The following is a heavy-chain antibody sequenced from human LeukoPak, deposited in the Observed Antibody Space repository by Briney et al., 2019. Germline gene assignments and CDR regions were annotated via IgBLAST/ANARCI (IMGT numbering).Heavy chain of an antibody. V-gene: IGHV3-53*01. CDR2: IYSGGST. CDR1: GFTVSSNY. Sequence: GGSLRLSCAAAGFTVSSNYMSWVRQAPGKGLEWVSVIYSGGSTYYADSVKGRFTISRDNSKNTLYLQMNSLRAEDTAVYYCARGGDSDCSSTSCYRDYWGQGTLVTVSS. J-gene: IGHJ4*02. D-gene: IGHD2-2*02. CDR3: ARGGDSDCSSTSCYRDY.